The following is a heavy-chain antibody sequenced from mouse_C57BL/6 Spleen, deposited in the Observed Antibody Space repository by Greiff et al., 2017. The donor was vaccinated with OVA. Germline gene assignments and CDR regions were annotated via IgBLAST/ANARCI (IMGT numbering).Heavy chain of an antibody. CDR3: ARRVDY. CDR2: IYPGDGDT. CDR1: GYAFSSSW. J-gene: IGHJ2*01. V-gene: IGHV1-82*01. Sequence: QVQLQQSGPELVKPGASVKISCKASGYAFSSSWMNWVKQRPGKGLEWIGRIYPGDGDTNYNGKFKGKATLTADKSSSTAYRQLSSLTSEDSAVYFCARRVDYWGQGTTLTVSS.